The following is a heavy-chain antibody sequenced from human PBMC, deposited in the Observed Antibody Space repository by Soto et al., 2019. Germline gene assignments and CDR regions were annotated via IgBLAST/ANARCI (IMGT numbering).Heavy chain of an antibody. J-gene: IGHJ5*02. CDR1: GFPFSTYA. CDR3: ARDFRPGLIVPTKSGFDP. Sequence: GGSLRLSCEASGFPFSTYAMTWVRQVPGKGLEWVSTTSNGGNTEFAESIRGRFTVNRDNSKNTNYLQMSSLRAEDSAIYFCARDFRPGLIVPTKSGFDPWGQGT. CDR2: TSNGGNT. D-gene: IGHD2-15*01. V-gene: IGHV3-23*01.